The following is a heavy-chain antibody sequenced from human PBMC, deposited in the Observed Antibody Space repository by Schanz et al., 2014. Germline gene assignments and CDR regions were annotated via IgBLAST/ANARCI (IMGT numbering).Heavy chain of an antibody. CDR1: GDTFTDYG. Sequence: QVQLVQSGAAVKKPGASVKVSCKASGDTFTDYGISWVRQAPGQGFEWMAWTNLKNGHTNYAQKFQGRVTMTRDTATRTAFMELRSLRSDDTAVYYCARDGSGVLGAPYWFDPWGQGTLVTVSS. CDR3: ARDGSGVLGAPYWFDP. CDR2: TNLKNGHT. V-gene: IGHV1-18*04. J-gene: IGHJ5*02. D-gene: IGHD1-26*01.